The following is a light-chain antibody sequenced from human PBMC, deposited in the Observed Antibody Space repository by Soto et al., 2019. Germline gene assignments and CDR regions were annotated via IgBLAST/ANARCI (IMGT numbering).Light chain of an antibody. Sequence: EIVLTQSPATLSLSPGERATLSCRASQSVSSYLAWYQQKPGQAPRLLIYDASNRATGIPARFSGSGSGTDFTLTISSLEPEDFAVYYCQHRCNWLYTFGQGTKLEIK. CDR1: QSVSSY. CDR3: QHRCNWLYT. V-gene: IGKV3-11*01. J-gene: IGKJ2*01. CDR2: DAS.